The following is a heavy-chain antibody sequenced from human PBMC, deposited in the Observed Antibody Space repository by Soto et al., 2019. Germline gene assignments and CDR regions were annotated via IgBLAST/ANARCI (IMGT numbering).Heavy chain of an antibody. CDR2: MSYDGSDT. CDR3: ARGMRRWELLGH. Sequence: QVQLVESGGGVVQPGRSLRLSCVGSGFIFSNNGMHWVRQTPGKGLEWVAFMSYDGSDTFYADSVKGRFTISRDNSKNTLYLQMNSLRAEDTAIYYCARGMRRWELLGHWGQGTPVTVSS. D-gene: IGHD1-26*01. J-gene: IGHJ4*02. CDR1: GFIFSNNG. V-gene: IGHV3-33*08.